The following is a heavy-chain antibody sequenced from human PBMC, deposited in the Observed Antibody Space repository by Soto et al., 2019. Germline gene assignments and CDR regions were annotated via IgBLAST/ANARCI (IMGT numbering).Heavy chain of an antibody. D-gene: IGHD1-26*01. CDR3: ARDRHPRYSGSCGDYYGMDV. CDR1: GYTFTSYG. V-gene: IGHV1-69*05. J-gene: IGHJ6*02. Sequence: ASVKVSCKASGYTFTSYGISWVRQAPGQGLEWMGGIIPIIGTTNYAQKFQGRVTITTDESTSTAYMELSSLRSEDTAVYYCARDRHPRYSGSCGDYYGMDVWGQGTTVTVSS. CDR2: IIPIIGTT.